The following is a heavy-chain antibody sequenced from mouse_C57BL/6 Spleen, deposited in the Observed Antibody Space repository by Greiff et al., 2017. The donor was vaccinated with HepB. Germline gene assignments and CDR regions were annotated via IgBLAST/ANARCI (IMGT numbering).Heavy chain of an antibody. J-gene: IGHJ4*01. CDR2: ISYDGSN. Sequence: EVQLVESGPGLVKPSQSLSLTCSVTGYSITSGYYWNWIRQFPGNKLEWMGYISYDGSNNYNPSLKNRISITRDTSKNQYFLKLNSVTTEDTATYYGASQGTAQATFYAMDDWGQGTSVTVSS. CDR3: ASQGTAQATFYAMDD. V-gene: IGHV3-6*01. CDR1: GYSITSGYY. D-gene: IGHD3-2*02.